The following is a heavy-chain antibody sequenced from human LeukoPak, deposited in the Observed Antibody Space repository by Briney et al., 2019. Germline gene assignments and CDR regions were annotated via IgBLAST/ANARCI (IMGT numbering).Heavy chain of an antibody. CDR3: ARDQDRDYYDSSGWRGYDY. Sequence: AGGSLRLSCAASGFTFSTYSMNWVRQAPGKGLEWVSSISSSSSYIYYADSVKGRFTISRDNAKNSLYLQMNSLRAEDTAVYYCARDQDRDYYDSSGWRGYDYWGQGTLVTVSS. CDR1: GFTFSTYS. CDR2: ISSSSSYI. J-gene: IGHJ4*02. V-gene: IGHV3-21*01. D-gene: IGHD3-22*01.